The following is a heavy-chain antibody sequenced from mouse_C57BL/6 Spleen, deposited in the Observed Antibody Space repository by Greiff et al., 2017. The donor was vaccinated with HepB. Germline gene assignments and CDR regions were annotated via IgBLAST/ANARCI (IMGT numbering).Heavy chain of an antibody. CDR2: ISNLAYSI. J-gene: IGHJ1*03. Sequence: EVKLMESGGGLVQPGGSLKLSCAASGFTFSDYGMAWVRQAPRKGPEWVAFISNLAYSIYYADTVTGRFTISRENAKNTLYLEMSSLRSEDTAMYYCARQGIYRRGYFDGWGTGTTVTVSS. D-gene: IGHD1-1*01. CDR3: ARQGIYRRGYFDG. V-gene: IGHV5-15*01. CDR1: GFTFSDYG.